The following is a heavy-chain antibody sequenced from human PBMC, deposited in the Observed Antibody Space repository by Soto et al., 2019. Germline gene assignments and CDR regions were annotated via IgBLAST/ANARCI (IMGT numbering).Heavy chain of an antibody. CDR3: AKDGGGVVVVAATDFQH. CDR2: ISGSGGST. D-gene: IGHD2-15*01. V-gene: IGHV3-23*04. Sequence: EVQLVESGGGLVQPGGSLRLSCAASGFTFSSYAMSWVRQAPGKGLEWVSAISGSGGSTYYADSVKGRFTISRDNSKNTLYLQMNSLRAEDTAVYYCAKDGGGVVVVAATDFQHWGQGTLVTVSS. J-gene: IGHJ1*01. CDR1: GFTFSSYA.